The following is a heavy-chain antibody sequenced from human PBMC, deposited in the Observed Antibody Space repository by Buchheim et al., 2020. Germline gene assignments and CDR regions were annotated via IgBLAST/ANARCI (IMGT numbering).Heavy chain of an antibody. CDR2: IYYSGST. V-gene: IGHV4-31*03. D-gene: IGHD3-3*01. CDR3: AREYYDFWSGHRGTRYYYYMDV. CDR1: GGSISSGGYY. J-gene: IGHJ6*03. Sequence: QVQLQESGPGLVKPSQTLSLTCTVSGGSISSGGYYWSWIRQHPGKGLEWIGYIYYSGSTYYNPSLKSRVTISVDTSKNQFSLKLSSVTAADTAVYYCAREYYDFWSGHRGTRYYYYMDVWRKGTT.